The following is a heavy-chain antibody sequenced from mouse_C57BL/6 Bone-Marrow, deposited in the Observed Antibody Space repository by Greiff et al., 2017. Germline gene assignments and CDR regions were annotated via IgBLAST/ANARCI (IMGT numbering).Heavy chain of an antibody. Sequence: EVKVEESGGGLVQPGGSLKLSCAASGFTFSDYYMYWVRQTPEKRLEWVAYISNGGGSTYYPDTVKGRVTISRDNAKNTLYLQMSRLKSEDTAMYYCASRGWLLEEFYYAMDYWGQGTSVTVSS. V-gene: IGHV5-12*01. CDR2: ISNGGGST. CDR1: GFTFSDYY. J-gene: IGHJ4*01. D-gene: IGHD2-3*01. CDR3: ASRGWLLEEFYYAMDY.